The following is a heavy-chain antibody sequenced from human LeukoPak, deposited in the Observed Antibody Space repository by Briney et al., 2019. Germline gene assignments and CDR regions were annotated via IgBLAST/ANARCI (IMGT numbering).Heavy chain of an antibody. CDR2: ISPTGSTT. V-gene: IGHV3-74*01. CDR3: ARGPNSNWSGLDF. J-gene: IGHJ4*02. D-gene: IGHD6-6*01. CDR1: GFSFSGHW. Sequence: GGSLRLSCTASGFSFSGHWMHWARQLPGKGLVWVSRISPTGSTTSYADSVKGRSTVSRDNAKNTLYLQVNNLRAEDTAVYYCARGPNSNWSGLDFWGQGTLLTVSS.